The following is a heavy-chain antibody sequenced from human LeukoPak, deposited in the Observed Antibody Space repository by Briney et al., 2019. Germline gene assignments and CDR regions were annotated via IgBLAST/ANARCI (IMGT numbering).Heavy chain of an antibody. Sequence: ASVKVSCKASGYTFTGYYMHWVRQAPGQGLEWMGWINPNSGGTNYTQKFRSRVTMTRDTSISTAYMELSRLRSDDTAVYYCARARSGSHADYWGQGTLVTVSS. J-gene: IGHJ4*02. CDR3: ARARSGSHADY. D-gene: IGHD1-26*01. V-gene: IGHV1-2*02. CDR2: INPNSGGT. CDR1: GYTFTGYY.